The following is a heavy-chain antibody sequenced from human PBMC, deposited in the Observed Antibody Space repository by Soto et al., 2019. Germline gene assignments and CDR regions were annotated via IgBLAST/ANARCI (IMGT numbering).Heavy chain of an antibody. CDR1: GDSINNYY. CDR3: ARGTEYYYQGMDV. Sequence: SETLSLTCTVSGDSINNYYWTWIRQPPGKGLEWIGYIYDSGSTSYDPSLKSRLTISVDTSKNQFSLKLKSVTAADTAVYYCARGTEYYYQGMDVWGQGTTVTVSS. CDR2: IYDSGST. V-gene: IGHV4-59*01. J-gene: IGHJ6*02.